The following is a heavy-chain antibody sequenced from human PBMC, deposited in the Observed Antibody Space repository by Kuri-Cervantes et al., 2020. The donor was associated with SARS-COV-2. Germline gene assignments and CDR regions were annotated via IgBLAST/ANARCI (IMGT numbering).Heavy chain of an antibody. J-gene: IGHJ4*02. Sequence: GESLKISCAASGFTFSNAWMSWVRQAPGKGLEYVSAISSNGGSTYYADSVKGRFTISRDNSKNSLYLQMNSLRAEDTAVYYCARDDSFDYWGQGTLVTVSS. CDR2: ISSNGGST. CDR1: GFTFSNAW. V-gene: IGHV3-64*02. CDR3: ARDDSFDY.